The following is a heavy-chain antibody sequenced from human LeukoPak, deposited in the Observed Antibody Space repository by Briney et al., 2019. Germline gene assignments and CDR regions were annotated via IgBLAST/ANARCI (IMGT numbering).Heavy chain of an antibody. D-gene: IGHD3-22*01. CDR1: GFTFSSYA. CDR2: ISYDGSNK. CDR3: ARLKHSHDSSGYTADY. Sequence: GGSLRLSCAASGFTFSSYAMHWVRQAPGKGLEWVAVISYDGSNKYYAESVKGRFTISRDDSTNTLFLLMNSLRTEDTATYYCARLKHSHDSSGYTADYWGQGTLVTVSS. V-gene: IGHV3-30-3*01. J-gene: IGHJ4*02.